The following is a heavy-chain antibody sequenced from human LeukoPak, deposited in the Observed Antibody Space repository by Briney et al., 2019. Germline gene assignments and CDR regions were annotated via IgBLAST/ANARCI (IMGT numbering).Heavy chain of an antibody. V-gene: IGHV3-64*01. J-gene: IGHJ3*02. Sequence: PGGALRLSCAAFGFTLRSYAMDWVRPAPGEGLEYVSAISSNGGSTYYANSVKGRFTISRDNSKNTLYLQMGSLRAEDMAVYYCARVGLYGDYDAGAFDIWGQGTMVTVSS. CDR3: ARVGLYGDYDAGAFDI. CDR2: ISSNGGST. CDR1: GFTLRSYA. D-gene: IGHD4-17*01.